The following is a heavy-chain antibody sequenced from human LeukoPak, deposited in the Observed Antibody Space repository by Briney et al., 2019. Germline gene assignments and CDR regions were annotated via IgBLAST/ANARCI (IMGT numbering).Heavy chain of an antibody. Sequence: GGSLRLSCAASGITISSNYMTWVRQARGKGLEWVSVMYTSGNTYYADSVKGRFTISKDKSKNTVYLQMDGLTAEDTAVYYCASAYYSFDYWGLGTLVTVSS. V-gene: IGHV3-53*01. J-gene: IGHJ4*02. CDR1: GITISSNY. CDR3: ASAYYSFDY. D-gene: IGHD1-26*01. CDR2: MYTSGNT.